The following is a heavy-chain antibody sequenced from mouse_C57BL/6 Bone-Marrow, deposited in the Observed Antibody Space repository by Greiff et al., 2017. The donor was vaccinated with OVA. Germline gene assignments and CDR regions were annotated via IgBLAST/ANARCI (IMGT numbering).Heavy chain of an antibody. CDR1: GFNIIDDY. J-gene: IGHJ3*01. CDR2: IDPENGDT. Sequence: VQLQQSGAELVRPGASVKLSCTASGFNIIDDYMHWVKQRPEQGLEWIGWIDPENGDTEYASKFQGKATITADTSSNTAYLQLSSLTSEDTAVYYCTTWASFAYWGQGTLVTVSA. CDR3: TTWASFAY. V-gene: IGHV14-4*01.